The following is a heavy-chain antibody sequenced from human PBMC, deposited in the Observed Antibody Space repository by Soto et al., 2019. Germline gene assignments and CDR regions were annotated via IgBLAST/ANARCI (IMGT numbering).Heavy chain of an antibody. CDR3: AGDLDSHYNDSHASSYP. V-gene: IGHV1-69*08. CDR1: GGTFSTYT. Sequence: QVQLVQSGAEVKKPGSSVKVSCKASGGTFSTYTITWVRQAPGQGLEWMGRIIPIIGIINYAQKFQGRVTISADKFTGTAYMELTGLRSDDTAVYYRAGDLDSHYNDSHASSYPWGQGTLVTVSS. J-gene: IGHJ5*02. CDR2: IIPIIGII. D-gene: IGHD4-4*01.